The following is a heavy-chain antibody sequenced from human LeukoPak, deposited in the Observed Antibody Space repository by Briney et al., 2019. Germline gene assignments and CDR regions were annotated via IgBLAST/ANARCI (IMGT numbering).Heavy chain of an antibody. CDR1: GFTFSRYS. J-gene: IGHJ4*02. D-gene: IGHD5-12*01. V-gene: IGHV3-48*04. CDR3: AREKDRGYSGYDPHDPFDY. CDR2: ISSSSSSI. Sequence: GGSLRLSCAASGFTFSRYSMNWVRQAPGKGLEWVSYISSSSSSIYYADSVKGRFTISRDNAKNSLYLQMNSLRAEDTAVYYCAREKDRGYSGYDPHDPFDYWGQGSLVTVSS.